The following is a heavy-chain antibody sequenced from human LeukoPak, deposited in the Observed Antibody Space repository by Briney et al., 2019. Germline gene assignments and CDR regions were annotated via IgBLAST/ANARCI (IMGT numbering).Heavy chain of an antibody. D-gene: IGHD3-22*01. J-gene: IGHJ6*03. CDR2: IYPGDSDT. CDR3: ARHVDGSPSYYNYMYV. CDR1: GYSFTSYW. V-gene: IGHV5-51*01. Sequence: GESLKIPCKASGYSFTSYWIGWGRQMPRKGVEWMRIIYPGDSDTRSSQSFQGQVTISAAKSISTANLQRSSLTDPATPMCYCARHVDGSPSYYNYMYVWGDGTTFTVS.